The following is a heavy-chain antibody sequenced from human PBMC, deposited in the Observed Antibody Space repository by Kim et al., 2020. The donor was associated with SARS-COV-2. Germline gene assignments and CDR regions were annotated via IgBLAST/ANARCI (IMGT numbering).Heavy chain of an antibody. J-gene: IGHJ6*02. V-gene: IGHV3-30*04. CDR3: ATLSGGYCSGGSCYSPKLYYYGMDV. Sequence: GGSLRLSCAASGFTFSSYAMHWVRQAPGKGLEWVAVISYDGSNKYYADSVKGRFTISRDNSKNTLYLQMNSLRAEDTAVYYCATLSGGYCSGGSCYSPKLYYYGMDVWGQGTTVTVSS. CDR2: ISYDGSNK. CDR1: GFTFSSYA. D-gene: IGHD2-15*01.